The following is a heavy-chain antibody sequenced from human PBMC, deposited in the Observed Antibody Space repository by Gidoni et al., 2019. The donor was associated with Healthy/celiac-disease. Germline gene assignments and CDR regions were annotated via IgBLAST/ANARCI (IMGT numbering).Heavy chain of an antibody. D-gene: IGHD2-15*01. Sequence: EVQLLESGGGLGQPGGSLRLSCAASAFPFSSYAMSWVRQAPGKGLEWVSAISDGGSSTYYADSVKGRFTISRDNSKNTLYLQMNSLRAEDTAVYYCARRRPLLPQCYWYFDLWGRGTLVTVSS. J-gene: IGHJ2*01. CDR2: ISDGGSST. CDR3: ARRRPLLPQCYWYFDL. V-gene: IGHV3-23*01. CDR1: AFPFSSYA.